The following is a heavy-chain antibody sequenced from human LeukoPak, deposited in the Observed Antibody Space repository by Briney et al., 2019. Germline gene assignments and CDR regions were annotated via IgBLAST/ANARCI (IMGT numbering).Heavy chain of an antibody. CDR2: INPNSGGT. CDR3: ARGAHYHDSSEGFDY. CDR1: GYTFTGYY. V-gene: IGHV1-2*02. D-gene: IGHD3-22*01. Sequence: ASVKVSCKASGYTFTGYYMHWERHAPGQGLEWMGWINPNSGGTNYAQKFQGRVTMTRDTSISTAYMEPSRLRSDDTAVYYCARGAHYHDSSEGFDYWGQGTLVTVSS. J-gene: IGHJ4*02.